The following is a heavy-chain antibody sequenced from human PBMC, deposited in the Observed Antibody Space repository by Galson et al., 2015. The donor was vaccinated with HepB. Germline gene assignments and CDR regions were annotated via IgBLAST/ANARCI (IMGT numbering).Heavy chain of an antibody. CDR3: ARLGHEGYHYYGMDG. V-gene: IGHV5-51*01. CDR1: GYSFRNYW. J-gene: IGHJ6*02. CDR2: IYPGDSET. Sequence: QSGAEVKEPGESLKISCKASGYSFRNYWIGWVRQMPGKGLECMGIIYPGDSETRYSQSFQGQVTLSADKSTNTAYLQWSSLKASDTAMYYCARLGHEGYHYYGMDGWGQGTTVTVSS. D-gene: IGHD2-2*01.